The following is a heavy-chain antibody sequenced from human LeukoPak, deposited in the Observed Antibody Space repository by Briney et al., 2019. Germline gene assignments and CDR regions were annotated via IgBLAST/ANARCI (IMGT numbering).Heavy chain of an antibody. D-gene: IGHD5-24*01. J-gene: IGHJ6*02. CDR1: GGSFSGYY. Sequence: PSETLSLTCAVYGGSFSGYYWSWIRQPPGKGLEWIGEINHSGSTNYNPSLKSRVTMSVDTSKNQFSLKLSSVTAADTAVYYCARDTITPGDYYYYGMDVWGQGTTVTVSS. V-gene: IGHV4-34*01. CDR3: ARDTITPGDYYYYGMDV. CDR2: INHSGST.